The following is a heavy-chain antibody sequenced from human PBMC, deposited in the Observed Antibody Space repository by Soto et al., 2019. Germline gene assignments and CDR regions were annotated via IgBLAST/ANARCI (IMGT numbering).Heavy chain of an antibody. J-gene: IGHJ6*02. CDR3: ARDEDYGDYRSDYYYGMDV. Sequence: ASVKVSCKASGYTFTSYYMHWVLQAPGQGLEWMGIINPSGGSTSYAQKFQGRVTMTRDTSTSTVYMELSSLRSEDTAVYYCARDEDYGDYRSDYYYGMDVWGQGTTVTVSS. CDR1: GYTFTSYY. D-gene: IGHD4-17*01. CDR2: INPSGGST. V-gene: IGHV1-46*03.